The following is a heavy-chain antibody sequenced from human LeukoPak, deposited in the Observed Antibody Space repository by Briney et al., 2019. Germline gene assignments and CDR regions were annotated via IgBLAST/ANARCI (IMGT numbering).Heavy chain of an antibody. D-gene: IGHD3-10*01. J-gene: IGHJ4*02. CDR1: GGSFSGYY. CDR3: ARVPKYYRREDDYFDY. Sequence: SETLSLTCAVYGGSFSGYYWSWIRQPPGKGLEWIGEINHSGSTNYNPSLKSRVTISVDTSKNQFSLKLSSVTAADTAVYYCARVPKYYRREDDYFDYWGQGTLVTVST. CDR2: INHSGST. V-gene: IGHV4-34*01.